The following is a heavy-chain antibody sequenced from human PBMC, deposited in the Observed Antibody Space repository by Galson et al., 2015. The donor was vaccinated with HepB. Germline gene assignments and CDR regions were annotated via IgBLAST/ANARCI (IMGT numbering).Heavy chain of an antibody. D-gene: IGHD3-10*02. CDR2: IYPGDSDT. V-gene: IGHV5-51*01. CDR3: ARYSMFGELSFYYGMDV. Sequence: QSGAEVKKPGESLKISCKGSGYSFTSYWIGWVRQMPGKGLEWMGIIYPGDSDTRYSPSFQGQVTISADKSISTAYLQWSSLKASDTAMYYCARYSMFGELSFYYGMDVWGQGTTVTVSS. CDR1: GYSFTSYW. J-gene: IGHJ6*02.